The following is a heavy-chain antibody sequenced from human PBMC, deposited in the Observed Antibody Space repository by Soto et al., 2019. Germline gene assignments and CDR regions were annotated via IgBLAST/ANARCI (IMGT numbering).Heavy chain of an antibody. CDR2: INAGNGNT. CDR3: AGPLSGESGYSYYYYGMDV. D-gene: IGHD3-22*01. V-gene: IGHV1-3*01. CDR1: GYTFTSYA. J-gene: IGHJ6*02. Sequence: VSVKVPCKASGYTFTSYAMHWVRQAPGQRLEWMGWINAGNGNTKYSQKFQGRVTITRDTSASTAYMELSSLRSEDTAVYYCAGPLSGESGYSYYYYGMDVWGQGTTVTVSS.